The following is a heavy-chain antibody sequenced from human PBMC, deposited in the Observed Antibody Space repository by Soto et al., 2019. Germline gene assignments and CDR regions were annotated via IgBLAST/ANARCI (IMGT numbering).Heavy chain of an antibody. CDR2: ISPIYDAA. D-gene: IGHD2-8*02. J-gene: IGHJ3*01. CDR3: ARYWTAGTFYGAFDV. V-gene: IGHV1-69*06. Sequence: QVQLVQSGAEVKKPGSSVKVSCEASGGTFSNYVISWVRQAPGQGPEGMGGISPIYDAANYARKFQGRVTITADKSTSTAYLELIGLKSEDSAIYYCARYWTAGTFYGAFDVWGQGTMVIVSP. CDR1: GGTFSNYV.